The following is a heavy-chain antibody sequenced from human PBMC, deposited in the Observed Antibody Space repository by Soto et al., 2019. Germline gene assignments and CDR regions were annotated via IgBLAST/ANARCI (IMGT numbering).Heavy chain of an antibody. Sequence: SETLSLTCTVSGGSISSAEYYWSWVRQPPGKGLEWIGYIYYSGSTFVNPSLKSRVTISKDMSRNEFSLRLKSVTAADTAVYYCARAIVVTIGGMDVWGQGTTVTVSS. CDR3: ARAIVVTIGGMDV. CDR2: IYYSGST. D-gene: IGHD5-12*01. J-gene: IGHJ6*02. V-gene: IGHV4-30-4*01. CDR1: GGSISSAEYY.